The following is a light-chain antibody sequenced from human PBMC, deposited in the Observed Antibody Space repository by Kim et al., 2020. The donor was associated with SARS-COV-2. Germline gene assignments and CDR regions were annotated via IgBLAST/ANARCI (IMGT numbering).Light chain of an antibody. CDR3: ATWDDNLDIWM. J-gene: IGLJ3*02. V-gene: IGLV1-44*01. CDR1: ASNIGRNT. Sequence: RVTISGSGSASNIGRNTVNWDQQFPGTAPNLLSDTNDRRPSGVSDRVSSSKSGTVASLAISGLQSEDEADYYCATWDDNLDIWMFGGGTQLTVL. CDR2: TND.